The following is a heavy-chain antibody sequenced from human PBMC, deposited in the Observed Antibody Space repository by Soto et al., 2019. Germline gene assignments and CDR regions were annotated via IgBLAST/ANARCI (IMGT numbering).Heavy chain of an antibody. Sequence: EVQLVESGGGLVQPGGSLRLSCAASGFTFSNYWMHWVRQAPGKGLVWVSRINSDGSSTTYADSVQGRFTISRDNVKNTLYLQMNSLRAEDTAVYYCARDTYSSSWYQDWGQGTLVTVSS. CDR1: GFTFSNYW. J-gene: IGHJ4*02. V-gene: IGHV3-74*01. CDR3: ARDTYSSSWYQD. D-gene: IGHD6-13*01. CDR2: INSDGSST.